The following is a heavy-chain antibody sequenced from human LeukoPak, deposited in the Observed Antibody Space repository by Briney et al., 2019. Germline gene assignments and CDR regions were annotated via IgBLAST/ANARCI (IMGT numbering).Heavy chain of an antibody. V-gene: IGHV3-7*01. Sequence: GGSLRLSCEAPGLTITTHWMTWVRQAPEKGLEWVATIEQDGTKEYYVDSVKGRFTISRDNAKNSLYLQMNSLRADDTAVYYCVRDFDYWGQGTLVTVSS. CDR3: VRDFDY. CDR2: IEQDGTKE. CDR1: GLTITTHW. J-gene: IGHJ4*02.